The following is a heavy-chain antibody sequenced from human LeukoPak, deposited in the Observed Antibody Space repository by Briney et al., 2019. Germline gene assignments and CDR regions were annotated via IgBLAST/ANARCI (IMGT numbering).Heavy chain of an antibody. V-gene: IGHV3-30-3*01. D-gene: IGHD1-26*01. CDR2: ISYDGSNK. J-gene: IGHJ3*02. Sequence: GGSLRLSCAASGFTFSSYAMHWVRQAPGKGLEWVAVISYDGSNKYYADSVKGRFTISRDSSKNTLYLQMNSLRAEDTAVYYCARGELLKPYYDAFDIWGQGTMVTVSS. CDR1: GFTFSSYA. CDR3: ARGELLKPYYDAFDI.